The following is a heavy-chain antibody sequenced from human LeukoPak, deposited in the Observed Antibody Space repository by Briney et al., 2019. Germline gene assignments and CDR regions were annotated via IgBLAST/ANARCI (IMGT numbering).Heavy chain of an antibody. J-gene: IGHJ4*02. CDR2: IIPILGIA. CDR3: ARGVDRYDSSGYYPRGSPTLPEADY. D-gene: IGHD3-22*01. CDR1: GGTFSSYT. V-gene: IGHV1-69*02. Sequence: RASVKVSCKASGGTFSSYTISWVRQAPGQGPEWMGRIIPILGIANYAQKFQGRVTITADKSTSTAYMELSSLRSEDTAVYYCARGVDRYDSSGYYPRGSPTLPEADYWGQGTLVTVSS.